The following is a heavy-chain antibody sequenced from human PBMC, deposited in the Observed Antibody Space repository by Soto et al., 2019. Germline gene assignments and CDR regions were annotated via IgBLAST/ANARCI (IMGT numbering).Heavy chain of an antibody. V-gene: IGHV3-23*05. CDR3: TTARNRSSAACPAAE. D-gene: IGHD3-22*01. J-gene: IGHJ4*02. CDR1: GFPFSSSG. Sequence: PGGSLRLSCAASGFPFSSSGVLWVRQPPGEGLEWVAAIGPNPININYRDSVKGRFTISRDNSRNTVFLQMSALRAEDSALYYCTTARNRSSAACPAAEWGQGTVGNFS. CDR2: IGPNPINI.